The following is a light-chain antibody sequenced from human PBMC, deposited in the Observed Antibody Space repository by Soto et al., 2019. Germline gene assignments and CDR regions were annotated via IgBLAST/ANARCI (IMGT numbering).Light chain of an antibody. Sequence: IQMTQSPSTLSASVGDRVTITCRASQSVSNWLAWYQQKPGKAPKILIYKASSLESGVPSRFSGSGSGTEFTLTISSLRPDDFATYYCQHYNSYSPTFGQGTKVDIK. CDR1: QSVSNW. V-gene: IGKV1-5*03. CDR2: KAS. CDR3: QHYNSYSPT. J-gene: IGKJ1*01.